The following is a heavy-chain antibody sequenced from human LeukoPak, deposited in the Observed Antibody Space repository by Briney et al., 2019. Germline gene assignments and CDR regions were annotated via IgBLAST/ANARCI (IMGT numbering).Heavy chain of an antibody. V-gene: IGHV4-61*01. CDR3: ARYSPVPGYVWFDP. D-gene: IGHD5-12*01. Sequence: SQTLSLTCTVSGGSISSGSYYWSWIRQPPGKRLEWIGYIYYSGSTNYNPSLKSRVTISVDTSKNQFSLKLSSVSAADTAVCYWARYSPVPGYVWFDPWGQGTLVTVSS. CDR2: IYYSGST. J-gene: IGHJ5*02. CDR1: GGSISSGSYY.